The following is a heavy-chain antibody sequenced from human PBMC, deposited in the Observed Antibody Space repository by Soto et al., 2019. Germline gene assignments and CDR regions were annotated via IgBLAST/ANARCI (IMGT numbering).Heavy chain of an antibody. CDR1: GFTFSSYG. V-gene: IGHV3-30*18. CDR2: IPYDGSNK. Sequence: QVQLVESGGGVVQPGRSLRLSCAASGFTFSSYGMHWVRQAPGKGLEWVAVIPYDGSNKYYADSVKGRFTISRDNSKNTLYLQMNSLRAEDTAVYYCAKGKNSWFGELLSTYYYYYGMDVWGQGTTVTVSS. J-gene: IGHJ6*02. CDR3: AKGKNSWFGELLSTYYYYYGMDV. D-gene: IGHD3-10*01.